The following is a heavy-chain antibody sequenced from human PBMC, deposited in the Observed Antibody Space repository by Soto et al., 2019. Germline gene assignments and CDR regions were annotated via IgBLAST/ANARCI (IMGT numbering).Heavy chain of an antibody. J-gene: IGHJ6*02. V-gene: IGHV3-23*01. CDR1: GFTFISYV. CDR3: ARDPNYYDSSGYYEIYGMDV. Sequence: GGSLRLSCAASGFTFISYVMSWVRQATGKGLEWVSGISGSGGSTYYADSVKGRFTISRDNAKNSLYLQMNSLRAEDTAVYYCARDPNYYDSSGYYEIYGMDVWGQGTTVTVSS. D-gene: IGHD3-22*01. CDR2: ISGSGGST.